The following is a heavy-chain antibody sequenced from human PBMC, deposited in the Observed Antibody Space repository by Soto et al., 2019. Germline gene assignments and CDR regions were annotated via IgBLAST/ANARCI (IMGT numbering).Heavy chain of an antibody. Sequence: SETLSLTCNVSGGSISSSTSYWGWIRQPPGKGLEWIGSIYYSGTTYYNPSLKSRLSMSVDTSKNQFSLNLSSVTAADTAVYYCARHLDYYDSSGYYDYWDQGTLVTVSS. D-gene: IGHD3-22*01. J-gene: IGHJ4*02. CDR1: GGSISSSTSY. CDR3: ARHLDYYDSSGYYDY. V-gene: IGHV4-39*01. CDR2: IYYSGTT.